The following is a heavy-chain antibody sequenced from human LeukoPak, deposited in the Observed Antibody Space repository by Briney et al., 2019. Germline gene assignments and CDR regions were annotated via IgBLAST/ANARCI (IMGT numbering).Heavy chain of an antibody. CDR2: ISSSSSYI. CDR3: AKEQQLVRPNDAFDI. J-gene: IGHJ3*02. Sequence: PGGSLRLSCAASGFTFSSYSMNWVRQAPGKGLEWVSSISSSSSYIYYADSVKGRFTISRDNAKNSLYLQMNSLRAEDTAVYYCAKEQQLVRPNDAFDIWGQGTMVTVSS. CDR1: GFTFSSYS. D-gene: IGHD6-13*01. V-gene: IGHV3-21*01.